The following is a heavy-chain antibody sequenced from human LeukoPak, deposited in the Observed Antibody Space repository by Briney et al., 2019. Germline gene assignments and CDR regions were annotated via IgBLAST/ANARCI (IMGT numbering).Heavy chain of an antibody. D-gene: IGHD6-19*01. V-gene: IGHV1-2*06. CDR2: INPNSGGT. CDR1: GYTFTGYY. CDR3: ARGEIRVYSSGLYVPLVDY. Sequence: ASVKVSCKASGYTFTGYYMHWVRQAPGQGLEWMGRINPNSGGTNYAQKFQGRVTMTRDTSISTAYMELSRLRSDDTAVYYCARGEIRVYSSGLYVPLVDYWGQGTLVTVSP. J-gene: IGHJ4*02.